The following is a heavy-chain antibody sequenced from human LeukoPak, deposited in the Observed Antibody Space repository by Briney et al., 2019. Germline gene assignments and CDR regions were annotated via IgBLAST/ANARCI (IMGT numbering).Heavy chain of an antibody. J-gene: IGHJ4*02. D-gene: IGHD4-23*01. CDR3: AKSGGHSPWYFDY. CDR1: GLSFSSYA. V-gene: IGHV3-30-3*02. CDR2: ISHDVGNE. Sequence: PGGSLRLSCAASGLSFSSYAMHWVRQAPGMGLEWLAVISHDVGNEYYADSVRGRFTISRDNSKNTVYLQMDSLRAEDTAVYYCAKSGGHSPWYFDYWGQGTLVTVSS.